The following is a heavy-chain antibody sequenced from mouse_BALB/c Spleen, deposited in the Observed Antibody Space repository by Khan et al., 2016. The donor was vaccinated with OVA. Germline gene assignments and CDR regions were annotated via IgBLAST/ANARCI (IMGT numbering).Heavy chain of an antibody. D-gene: IGHD2-10*01. CDR1: GYTFTNYG. J-gene: IGHJ4*01. CDR3: ARPPYFSYVMVY. Sequence: QIQLVQSGPELKKPGETVKISCKASGYTFTNYGMNWVKQTPGQGLKWMGWINTYTGEPTYVDDFKGRFAFSLETSASTAYLQINNLENEDTATYFCARPPYFSYVMVYWGQGTSVTVSS. CDR2: INTYTGEP. V-gene: IGHV9-3-1*01.